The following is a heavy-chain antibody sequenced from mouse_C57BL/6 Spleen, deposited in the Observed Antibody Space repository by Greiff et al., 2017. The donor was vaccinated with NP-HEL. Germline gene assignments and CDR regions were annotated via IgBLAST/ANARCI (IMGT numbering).Heavy chain of an antibody. J-gene: IGHJ2*01. V-gene: IGHV1-54*01. CDR2: INPGSGGT. CDR3: TITMDLFDY. D-gene: IGHD1-1*02. Sequence: VKLMESGAELVRPGTSVKVSCKASGYAFTNYLIEWVKQRPGQGLEWIGVINPGSGGTNYNEKFKGKATLTADKSSSTAYMQLSSLTSEDSAVYFCTITMDLFDYWGQGTTLTVSS. CDR1: GYAFTNYL.